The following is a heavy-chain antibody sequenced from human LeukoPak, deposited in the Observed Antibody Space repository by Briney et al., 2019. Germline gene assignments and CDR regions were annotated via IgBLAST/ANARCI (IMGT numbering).Heavy chain of an antibody. V-gene: IGHV5-51*01. D-gene: IGHD2-15*01. CDR3: ARLVSRGRFDP. J-gene: IGHJ5*02. Sequence: GESLKISCKGSGYSFSTYWIGWVRQMPGKGLEWMGVIYPGDSDARYSPSFQGQVTRSADKPISTADLQWGSLKASDTAMLSCARLVSRGRFDPWGQGTLVTVSS. CDR1: GYSFSTYW. CDR2: IYPGDSDA.